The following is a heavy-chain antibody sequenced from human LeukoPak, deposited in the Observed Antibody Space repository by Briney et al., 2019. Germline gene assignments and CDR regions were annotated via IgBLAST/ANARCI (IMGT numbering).Heavy chain of an antibody. D-gene: IGHD2-15*01. CDR1: RFTFSNYA. J-gene: IGHJ4*02. V-gene: IGHV3-23*01. Sequence: GRSLTLSCAPARFTFSNYATNWDRHAPGKGLEWVSAISAGGDSAYYADSVKGRFTISRDNSKSSLYLQMNSLRAEDTAVYYCARYWAARGSLEYWGQGTLVTVSS. CDR2: ISAGGDSA. CDR3: ARYWAARGSLEY.